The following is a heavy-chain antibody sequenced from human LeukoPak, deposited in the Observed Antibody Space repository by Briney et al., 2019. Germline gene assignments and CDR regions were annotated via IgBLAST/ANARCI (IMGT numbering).Heavy chain of an antibody. Sequence: GGSLRLSCAASGFTFSNYGMHWVRQAPGKGLEWVAVIWYDGSNKYYADSVKGRFTISRDNSENTLYLLMNSLRAEDTAVYYCARGSLGTIAVAGTLDYWGQGILVTVSS. CDR3: ARGSLGTIAVAGTLDY. CDR1: GFTFSNYG. J-gene: IGHJ4*02. D-gene: IGHD6-19*01. CDR2: IWYDGSNK. V-gene: IGHV3-33*01.